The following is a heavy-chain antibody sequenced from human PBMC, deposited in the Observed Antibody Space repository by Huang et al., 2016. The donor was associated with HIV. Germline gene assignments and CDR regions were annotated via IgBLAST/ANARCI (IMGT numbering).Heavy chain of an antibody. V-gene: IGHV2-5*02. J-gene: IGHJ3*02. CDR3: AHRRGYYYDSSGYLGGDAFDI. CDR1: GFSLSTSGVG. Sequence: QITLKESGPTLEKPTQTLTLTCTFSGFSLSTSGVGVGWIRQPTGEALEWLALIYWDDDKRYSPSLKSRLTITKDTSKNQVVLTMTNMDPVDTATYYCAHRRGYYYDSSGYLGGDAFDIWGQGTMVTVSS. D-gene: IGHD3-22*01. CDR2: IYWDDDK.